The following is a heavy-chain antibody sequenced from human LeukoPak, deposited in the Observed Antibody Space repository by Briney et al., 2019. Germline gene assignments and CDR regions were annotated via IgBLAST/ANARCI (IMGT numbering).Heavy chain of an antibody. V-gene: IGHV3-33*01. CDR1: GFTFSSYG. J-gene: IGHJ6*02. CDR3: ARDSGWGSNYYYGMDV. Sequence: GGSLRLSCAASGFTFSSYGMHWVRQAPGKGLEWVAVIWYDGSNKYYADSVRGRFTISRDNSKNTLYLQMNSLRAEDTAVYYCARDSGWGSNYYYGMDVWGQGTTVTVSS. D-gene: IGHD6-25*01. CDR2: IWYDGSNK.